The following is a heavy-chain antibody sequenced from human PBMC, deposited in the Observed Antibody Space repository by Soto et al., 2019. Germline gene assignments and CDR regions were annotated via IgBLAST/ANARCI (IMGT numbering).Heavy chain of an antibody. J-gene: IGHJ4*02. D-gene: IGHD5-12*01. CDR2: ISSHAAKR. CDR1: GVAFSAFG. CDR3: AKDSMASGYDDYFDC. V-gene: IGHV3-30*18. Sequence: QVQLVESGGSVVQRGGSLRLSCAASGVAFSAFGMLWVRQTPGKGLELVAFISSHAAKRYYGDSVQGRFTVSRDDSKNTVDLQMTSLRPADTAVYYCAKDSMASGYDDYFDCWGQGTPVTVSS.